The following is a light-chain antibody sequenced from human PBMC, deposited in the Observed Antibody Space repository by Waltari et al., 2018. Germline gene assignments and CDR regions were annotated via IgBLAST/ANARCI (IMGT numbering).Light chain of an antibody. Sequence: EVVLTHSPGTLSLSPGESATLSCRASQSVSTYLAWYQQRPGQAPRLLIYAASTRATGIPDRFSGSGSGTDFSLTISRLEPEDFAVYYCQNHERLPATFGQGTKVEIK. CDR1: QSVSTY. J-gene: IGKJ1*01. CDR3: QNHERLPAT. CDR2: AAS. V-gene: IGKV3-20*01.